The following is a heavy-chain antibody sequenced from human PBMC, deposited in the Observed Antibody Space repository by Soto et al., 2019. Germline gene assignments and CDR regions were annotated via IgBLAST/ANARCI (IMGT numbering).Heavy chain of an antibody. D-gene: IGHD2-21*02. J-gene: IGHJ3*02. V-gene: IGHV3-33*01. CDR1: GFTFSSYG. Sequence: QVQLVESGGGVVHPGRSLRLSCAASGFTFSSYGMYWVRQAPGKGLEWVAVIWYDGSEKYYADSVKGRFTISRDNSKKALYLQVHSLRAEGTAVYYCARVAPYCGGDYWDAFDIWGQGRKVTVSS. CDR3: ARVAPYCGGDYWDAFDI. CDR2: IWYDGSEK.